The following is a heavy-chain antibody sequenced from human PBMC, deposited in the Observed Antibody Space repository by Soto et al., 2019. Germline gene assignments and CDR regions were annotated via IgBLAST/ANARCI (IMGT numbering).Heavy chain of an antibody. D-gene: IGHD1-20*01. CDR2: ISSRGDTI. V-gene: IGHV3-11*01. Sequence: GGSLRLSCAASGFIFSDFHMTWIRQAPGKGLELVAYISSRGDTIYYADSVRGRITISRDNDKDSLFLQMSSLRCEDTAVEYCERDRRISGINRGFDYWGRGTLVTVSS. CDR3: ERDRRISGINRGFDY. J-gene: IGHJ4*02. CDR1: GFIFSDFH.